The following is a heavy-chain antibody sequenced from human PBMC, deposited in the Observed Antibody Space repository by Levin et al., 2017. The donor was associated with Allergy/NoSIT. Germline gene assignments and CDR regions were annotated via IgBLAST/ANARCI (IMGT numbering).Heavy chain of an antibody. Sequence: QAGGSLRLSCAASGFTFSSYGMHWVRQAPGKGLEWVAVIWYDGSNKYYADSVKGRFTISRDNSKNTLYLQMNSLRAEDTAVYYCARDLGYCSGGSCHYYGMDVWGQGTTVTVSS. CDR3: ARDLGYCSGGSCHYYGMDV. V-gene: IGHV3-33*01. J-gene: IGHJ6*02. D-gene: IGHD2-15*01. CDR2: IWYDGSNK. CDR1: GFTFSSYG.